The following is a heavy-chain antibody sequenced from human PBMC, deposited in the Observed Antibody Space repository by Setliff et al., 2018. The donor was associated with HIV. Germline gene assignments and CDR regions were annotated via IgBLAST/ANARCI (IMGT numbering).Heavy chain of an antibody. J-gene: IGHJ4*01. CDR3: AGLYGDYGGGY. Sequence: ASVKVSCKASGDTFTTYGISWVRRAPGQGLEWMGWISAYNGNTNYAQNLQGRVTMTTDTSTSTAYMELSSLRSEDTAVYYCAGLYGDYGGGYWGHGTLVTVSS. CDR1: GDTFTTYG. V-gene: IGHV1-18*01. D-gene: IGHD4-17*01. CDR2: ISAYNGNT.